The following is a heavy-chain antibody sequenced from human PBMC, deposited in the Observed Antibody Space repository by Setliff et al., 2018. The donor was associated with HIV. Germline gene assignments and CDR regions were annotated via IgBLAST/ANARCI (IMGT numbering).Heavy chain of an antibody. CDR2: IIPITGTV. V-gene: IGHV1-69*08. D-gene: IGHD3-3*01. Sequence: SVKVSCKASGGSFSAYRINWLRQAPGQGPEWMGKIIPITGTVTYAQNFQGRLTITADRFTSTVYMELSSLHSDDTAVYYCATDFGSGFLEWLTFDYWGQGTLVTVSS. CDR3: ATDFGSGFLEWLTFDY. J-gene: IGHJ4*02. CDR1: GGSFSAYR.